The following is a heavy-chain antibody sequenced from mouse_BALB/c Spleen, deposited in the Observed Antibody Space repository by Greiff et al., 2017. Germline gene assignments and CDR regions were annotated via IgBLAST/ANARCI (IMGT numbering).Heavy chain of an antibody. CDR2: IWGGGST. J-gene: IGHJ4*01. CDR3: ARSYYYGSSYDAMDY. CDR1: GFSLSRYS. V-gene: IGHV2-6-4*01. Sequence: QVQLKESGPGLVAPSQSLSITCTVSGFSLSRYSVHWVRQPPGKGLEWLGMIWGGGSTDYNSALKSRLSISKDNSKSQVFLKMNSLQTDDTAMYYCARSYYYGSSYDAMDYWGQGTSVTVSS. D-gene: IGHD1-1*01.